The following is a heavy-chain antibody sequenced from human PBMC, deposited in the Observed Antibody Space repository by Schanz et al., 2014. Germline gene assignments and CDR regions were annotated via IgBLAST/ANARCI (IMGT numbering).Heavy chain of an antibody. CDR3: ARDRDQWDGNYLGY. Sequence: QVQLVQSGGEVKTPGASVKVSCKASGYTFTRSGISWVRQAPGQGLEWMGWIGGSDGNTNFAQKFQGRVTMTTYTTTGTSYKGPRSLASDHSARDYCARDRDQWDGNYLGYRGQGTLVTVSS. J-gene: IGHJ4*02. CDR2: IGGSDGNT. V-gene: IGHV1-18*01. D-gene: IGHD1-26*01. CDR1: GYTFTRSG.